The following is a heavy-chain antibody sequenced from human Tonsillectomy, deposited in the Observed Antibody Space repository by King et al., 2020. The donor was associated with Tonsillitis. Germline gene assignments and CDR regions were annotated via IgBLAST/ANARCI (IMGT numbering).Heavy chain of an antibody. D-gene: IGHD3-10*01. V-gene: IGHV2-5*01. Sequence: TLKESGPTLVKPTQTLTLTCTLSGFSLSTSGVGVGWIRQPPGKALEWLAHIYWSDEKRYSPSLKSRLTITKDTSKNQVVLTMTNMDPVDTATYDCAHKEVLSEYYTPYCDYWGQGTLVTVSS. CDR1: GFSLSTSGVG. CDR2: IYWSDEK. CDR3: AHKEVLSEYYTPYCDY. J-gene: IGHJ4*02.